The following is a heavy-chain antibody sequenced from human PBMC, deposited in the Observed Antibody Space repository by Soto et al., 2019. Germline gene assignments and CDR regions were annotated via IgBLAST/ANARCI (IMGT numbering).Heavy chain of an antibody. Sequence: EVQLVESGGDLVQPGGSLRLSCSASGLTFSNYAMHWVRKAPGKGLEFVSAISTTWDNTYYADSVKGRCTTSRYNSKNTVYLQRNSLRAVDSAVYYCVNSDTSGCCGRWGQGALVTVSA. CDR2: ISTTWDNT. CDR3: VNSDTSGCCGR. J-gene: IGHJ4*02. V-gene: IGHV3-64D*06. D-gene: IGHD3-3*01. CDR1: GLTFSNYA.